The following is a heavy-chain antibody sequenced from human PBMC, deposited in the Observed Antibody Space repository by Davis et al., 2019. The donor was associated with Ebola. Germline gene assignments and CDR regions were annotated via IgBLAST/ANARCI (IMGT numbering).Heavy chain of an antibody. V-gene: IGHV1-69*06. CDR3: ARDGIVVAALDY. Sequence: SVKVSCKASGYTFTSYGISWVRQAPGQGLEWMGGIIPIFGTANYAQKFQGRVTITADKSTSTAYMELSSLRSDDTAVYYCARDGIVVAALDYWGQGTLVTVSS. D-gene: IGHD3-22*01. CDR2: IIPIFGTA. CDR1: GYTFTSYG. J-gene: IGHJ4*02.